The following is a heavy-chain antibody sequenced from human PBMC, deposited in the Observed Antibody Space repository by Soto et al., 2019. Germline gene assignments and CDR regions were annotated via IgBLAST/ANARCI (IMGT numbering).Heavy chain of an antibody. J-gene: IGHJ4*02. V-gene: IGHV1-2*02. CDR1: GYTFTGYY. CDR2: INPNSGGT. Sequence: ASVKVSCKASGYTFTGYYMHWVRQAPGQGLEWMGWINPNSGGTNYAQKFQGRVTMTRDTSISTAYMELSRLRSDDTAVYYCARDLDSSSWYYFDYWGQGTLVTVSS. CDR3: ARDLDSSSWYYFDY. D-gene: IGHD6-13*01.